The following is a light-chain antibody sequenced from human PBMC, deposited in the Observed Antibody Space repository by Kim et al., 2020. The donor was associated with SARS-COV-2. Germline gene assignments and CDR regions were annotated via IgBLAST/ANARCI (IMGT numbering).Light chain of an antibody. CDR1: ISDIGAFDS. CDR3: SSYGSSSVL. CDR2: DVS. V-gene: IGLV2-14*03. Sequence: PGQSITISCPGTISDIGAFDSGSWYRQHPGKAPQLLIYDVSTRPSGISSRFSGSKSGITASLTISGLQAEDEADYFCSSYGSSSVLFGRGTQLTVL. J-gene: IGLJ2*01.